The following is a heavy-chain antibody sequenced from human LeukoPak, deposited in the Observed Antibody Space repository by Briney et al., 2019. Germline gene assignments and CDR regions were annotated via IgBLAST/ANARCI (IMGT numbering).Heavy chain of an antibody. CDR2: IKSKADGGTT. V-gene: IGHV3-15*01. D-gene: IGHD1-1*01. J-gene: IGHJ4*02. CDR1: GLTFSHAW. CDR3: TTAGNWNAWYFDY. Sequence: PGRSLRLSCSTSGLTFSHAWMSWVRQAPGKGLEWVGRIKSKADGGTTDYTAPVKGRFTISRDDSTLYLQMNSLKTEDTAVYYCTTAGNWNAWYFDYWGQGTLVTVSS.